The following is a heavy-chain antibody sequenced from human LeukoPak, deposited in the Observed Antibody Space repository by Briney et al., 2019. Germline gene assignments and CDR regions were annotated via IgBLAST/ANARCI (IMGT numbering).Heavy chain of an antibody. CDR3: ARSTGSRYYYMDV. J-gene: IGHJ6*03. D-gene: IGHD1-14*01. CDR2: ISSSGSTI. V-gene: IGHV3-11*01. Sequence: GGSLRLSCAASGFTSSDYYMSWIRQAPGKGLEWVSYISSSGSTIYYADSVKGRFTISRDNAKNSLYLQMNGLRAEDTAVYYCARSTGSRYYYMDVWGKGTTVTVSS. CDR1: GFTSSDYY.